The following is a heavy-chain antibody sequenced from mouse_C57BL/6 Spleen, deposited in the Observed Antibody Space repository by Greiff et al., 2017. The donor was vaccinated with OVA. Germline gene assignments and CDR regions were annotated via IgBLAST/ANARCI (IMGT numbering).Heavy chain of an antibody. Sequence: QVQLQQSGAELVRPGASVTLSCKASGYTFTDYEMHWVKQTPVHGLEWIGAIDPETGGTAYNQKFKGKAILTADKSSSTAYMELRSLTSEDSAVYYCTREHYDDYFDYWGQGTTLTGAS. J-gene: IGHJ2*01. CDR3: TREHYDDYFDY. D-gene: IGHD2-4*01. CDR2: IDPETGGT. CDR1: GYTFTDYE. V-gene: IGHV1-15*01.